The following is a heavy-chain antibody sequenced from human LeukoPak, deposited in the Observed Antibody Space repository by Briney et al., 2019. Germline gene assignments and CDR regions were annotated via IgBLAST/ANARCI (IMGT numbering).Heavy chain of an antibody. Sequence: PGGSLRLSCAASGFSFSIYSMTWVRQAPGRGLEWVSGISGSSGSTYYADSVKGRFTISRDNSKNTLYLQMNSLRADDTAVYYCAGRRGYYDSSAPMDVWGQGTTVTVSS. D-gene: IGHD3-22*01. CDR1: GFSFSIYS. CDR2: ISGSSGST. J-gene: IGHJ6*02. V-gene: IGHV3-23*01. CDR3: AGRRGYYDSSAPMDV.